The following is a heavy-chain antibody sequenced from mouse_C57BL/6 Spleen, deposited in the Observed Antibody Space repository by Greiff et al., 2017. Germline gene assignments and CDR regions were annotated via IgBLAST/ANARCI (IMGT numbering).Heavy chain of an antibody. CDR3: ARSFGGYGSLFDY. CDR1: GFNIKNTY. Sequence: EVQLQQSVAELVTPGASVKLSCTASGFNIKNTYMHWVKQRPEQGLEWIGRINPANGNTKYAPKFQGKATITADTSSNTAYLQLSSLTSEDTAIYYCARSFGGYGSLFDYWGQGTTLTVSS. CDR2: INPANGNT. V-gene: IGHV14-3*01. J-gene: IGHJ2*01. D-gene: IGHD1-1*01.